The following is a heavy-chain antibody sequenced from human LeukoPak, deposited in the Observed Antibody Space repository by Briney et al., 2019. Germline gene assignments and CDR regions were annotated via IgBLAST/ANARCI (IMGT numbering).Heavy chain of an antibody. Sequence: ASVKVSCKASGYTFTGYYMHWVRQAPGQGLEWMGWINPNSGGTNYAQKFQGRVTMTRDTSISTAYMELSRLRSDDTAVYYCARDNILSDEAFHIWGQGTMVTVSS. CDR2: INPNSGGT. CDR3: ARDNILSDEAFHI. J-gene: IGHJ3*02. D-gene: IGHD5/OR15-5a*01. V-gene: IGHV1-2*02. CDR1: GYTFTGYY.